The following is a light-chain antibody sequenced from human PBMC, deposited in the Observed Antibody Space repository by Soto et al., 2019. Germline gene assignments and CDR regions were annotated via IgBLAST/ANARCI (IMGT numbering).Light chain of an antibody. CDR1: SSDVGGYNY. Sequence: QSVLMQPPSVSGSPGQSITISCTGTSSDVGGYNYVSWYQQHPGKAPKLMIYDVSNRPSGVSNSFSGSKSGNTASLTISGLQAEDEADYYCSSYTSSSTRVFGGGTKLTVL. J-gene: IGLJ2*01. V-gene: IGLV2-14*01. CDR3: SSYTSSSTRV. CDR2: DVS.